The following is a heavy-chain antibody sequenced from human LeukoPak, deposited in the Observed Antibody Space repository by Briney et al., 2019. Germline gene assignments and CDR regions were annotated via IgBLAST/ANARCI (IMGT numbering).Heavy chain of an antibody. CDR1: GYTFTGYY. CDR2: INPNSGGT. V-gene: IGHV1-2*02. CDR3: ARSPSVYDILTGYPGWYFDL. J-gene: IGHJ2*01. Sequence: ASVKVSCKASGYTFTGYYMHWVRQAPGQGLEWMGWINPNSGGTNYAQKFQGRVTMTRDTSISTAYMELSRLRSDDTCMYYRARSPSVYDILTGYPGWYFDLWGRGTLVTVSS. D-gene: IGHD3-9*01.